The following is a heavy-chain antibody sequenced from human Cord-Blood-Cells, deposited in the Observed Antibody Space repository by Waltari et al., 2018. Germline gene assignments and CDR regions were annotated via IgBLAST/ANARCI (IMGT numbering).Heavy chain of an antibody. D-gene: IGHD1-1*01. CDR2: IIPIFGTA. Sequence: QVQLVQSGAEVKKPGSSVKVSCKAPGGPFSSYAISWVRQAPGQGLEWMGGIIPIFGTANYAQKFQGRVTITADKSTSTAYMELSSLRSEDTAVYYCARVSGTGASYYYGMDVWGQGTTVTVSS. CDR1: GGPFSSYA. V-gene: IGHV1-69*06. CDR3: ARVSGTGASYYYGMDV. J-gene: IGHJ6*02.